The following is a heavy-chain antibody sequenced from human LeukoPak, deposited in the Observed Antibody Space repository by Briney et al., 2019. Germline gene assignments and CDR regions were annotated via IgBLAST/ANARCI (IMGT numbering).Heavy chain of an antibody. V-gene: IGHV4-59*11. Sequence: PSETLSLTCTVSGGSISNHYCNWIRQSPGKELEWIGYVHYSRGTNYNPSLKSRVTISLGTSKNQFFLQLSSVTAADTAVYHCASGQGWLTDHWGRGTLVAVSS. CDR1: GGSISNHY. D-gene: IGHD5-12*01. J-gene: IGHJ5*02. CDR3: ASGQGWLTDH. CDR2: VHYSRGT.